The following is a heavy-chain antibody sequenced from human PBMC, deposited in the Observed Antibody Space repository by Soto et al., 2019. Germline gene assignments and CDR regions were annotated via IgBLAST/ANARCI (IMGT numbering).Heavy chain of an antibody. CDR3: ASSTNWKSHPADY. J-gene: IGHJ4*02. CDR1: GFTFSTYS. Sequence: GGSLRLSCAASGFTFSTYSMNWVRQAPGKGLEWVSSISSSSAYIFYADSLKGRFTISRDNAKNSLYLQMNSLRAEDTAVYYCASSTNWKSHPADYWGQGTLVTVSS. CDR2: ISSSSAYI. V-gene: IGHV3-21*01. D-gene: IGHD1-20*01.